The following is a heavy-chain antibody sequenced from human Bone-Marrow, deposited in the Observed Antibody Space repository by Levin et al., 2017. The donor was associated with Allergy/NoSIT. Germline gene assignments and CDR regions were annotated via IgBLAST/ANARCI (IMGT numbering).Heavy chain of an antibody. CDR2: ISYDGSNK. V-gene: IGHV3-30*18. D-gene: IGHD3-3*01. CDR1: GFTFSSYG. Sequence: GESLKISCAASGFTFSSYGMHWVRQAPGKGLGWVAVISYDGSNKYYADSVKGRFTISRDNSKNTLYLQMNSLRAEDTAVYYCAKDLLRVRQLGVVMEYWGQGTLVTVSS. CDR3: AKDLLRVRQLGVVMEY. J-gene: IGHJ4*02.